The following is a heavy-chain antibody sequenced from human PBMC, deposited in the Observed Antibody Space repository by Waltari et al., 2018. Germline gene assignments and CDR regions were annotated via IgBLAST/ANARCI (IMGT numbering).Heavy chain of an antibody. J-gene: IGHJ4*02. CDR2: ISWNSGSI. CDR3: AKGGGGWYVGWYYFDY. D-gene: IGHD6-19*01. CDR1: GFTFDDYA. Sequence: EVQLVESGGGLVQPGRSLRLSCAASGFTFDDYALHWVRQDPGKGLEWVSGISWNSGSIGYADSVKGRFTISRDNAKNSLYLQMNSLRAEDTALYYCAKGGGGWYVGWYYFDYWGQGTLVTVSS. V-gene: IGHV3-9*01.